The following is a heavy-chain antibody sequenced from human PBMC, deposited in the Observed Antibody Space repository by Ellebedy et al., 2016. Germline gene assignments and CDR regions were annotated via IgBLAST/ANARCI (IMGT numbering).Heavy chain of an antibody. CDR1: GFTFSSYA. D-gene: IGHD3-22*01. Sequence: GESLKISXAASGFTFSSYAMSWVRQAPGKGLEWVSAISGSGGSTYYADSVKGRFTISRDNSKNALYLQMNSLRAEDTAVYYCAKRGWDSSGFLPNGFDYWGQGTLVTVSS. V-gene: IGHV3-23*01. CDR2: ISGSGGST. CDR3: AKRGWDSSGFLPNGFDY. J-gene: IGHJ4*02.